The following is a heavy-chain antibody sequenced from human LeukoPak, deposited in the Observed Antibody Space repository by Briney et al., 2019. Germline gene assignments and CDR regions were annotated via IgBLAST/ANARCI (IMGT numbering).Heavy chain of an antibody. CDR3: TKDPIMGVPDYFDY. V-gene: IGHV3-30*04. D-gene: IGHD1-26*01. CDR1: GFTFNNYV. Sequence: GGSLRLSCAASGFTFNNYVMHWVRQAPGKGLEWVAVMSIDGNLKFYADSVRGRFTISRDNSRNTLYLELNSLRVEDTAVYYCTKDPIMGVPDYFDYWGQGTLVAVSS. J-gene: IGHJ4*02. CDR2: MSIDGNLK.